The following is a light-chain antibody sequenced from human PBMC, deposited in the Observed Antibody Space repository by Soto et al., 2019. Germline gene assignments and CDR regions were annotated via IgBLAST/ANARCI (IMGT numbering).Light chain of an antibody. V-gene: IGLV1-44*01. CDR1: SSNIGSNT. J-gene: IGLJ1*01. Sequence: QSVLTQPPSASGTPGQMATMSCSGGSSNIGSNTVSWYQHLPGTAPQLLIYSDTQRASGVADRFSGSKSGTSASLAISGLQSDDEADYYCAAWDDRLNGALFGTGTKVTVL. CDR2: SDT. CDR3: AAWDDRLNGAL.